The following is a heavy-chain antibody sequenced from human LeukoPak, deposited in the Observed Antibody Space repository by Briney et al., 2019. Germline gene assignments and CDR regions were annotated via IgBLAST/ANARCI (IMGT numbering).Heavy chain of an antibody. CDR3: ANYGSGTSGAFDI. V-gene: IGHV3-23*01. CDR2: ISGSGDNT. CDR1: GFTFSSYA. Sequence: GGSLRLSCAASGFTFSSYAMNWVRQAPGRGLEWVSAISGSGDNTYYADSVKGRFTISRDNSKNTLYLQINSLTAEDTAVYYCANYGSGTSGAFDIWGQGTMVTVSS. J-gene: IGHJ3*02. D-gene: IGHD3-10*01.